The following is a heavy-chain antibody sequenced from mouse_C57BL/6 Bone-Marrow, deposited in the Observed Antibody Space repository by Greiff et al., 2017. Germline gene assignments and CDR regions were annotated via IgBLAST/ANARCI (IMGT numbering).Heavy chain of an antibody. J-gene: IGHJ2*01. CDR3: AREAFITTVVAPFDY. CDR1: GYTFTSYW. V-gene: IGHV1-72*01. Sequence: QVQLQQSGAELVKPGASVKLSCKASGYTFTSYWMHWVKQRPGRGLEWIGRIDPNSGGTKYSEKFKSKATLTVDNPSSTAYMQLSSLTSEDSAVYYCAREAFITTVVAPFDYWGQGTTLTVSS. D-gene: IGHD1-1*01. CDR2: IDPNSGGT.